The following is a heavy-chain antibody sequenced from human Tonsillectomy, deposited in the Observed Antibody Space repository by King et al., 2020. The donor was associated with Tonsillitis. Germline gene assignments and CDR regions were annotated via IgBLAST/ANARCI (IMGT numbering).Heavy chain of an antibody. J-gene: IGHJ4*02. Sequence: VQLVESGGGLVKPGGSLRLSCAASGFIFSDYYMTWIRQAPGKGLEWVSHISKTGSYTYYADSVSVRFTISRDNAKNSLYLQMNSLRVDDTAVYYCAAGVALDYWGQGTLVSVFS. CDR3: AAGVALDY. CDR2: ISKTGSYT. CDR1: GFIFSDYY. V-gene: IGHV3-11*01. D-gene: IGHD2-15*01.